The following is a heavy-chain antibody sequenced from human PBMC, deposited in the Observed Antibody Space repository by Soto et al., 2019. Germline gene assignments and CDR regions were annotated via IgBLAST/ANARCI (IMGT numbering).Heavy chain of an antibody. J-gene: IGHJ4*02. CDR2: INAYNGNT. Sequence: ASVNVSCKASGYTFNSYGISWVRQAPGQGLEWMGWINAYNGNTKYAQKLQGRVTMTTDTSTSTAYMELRSLRSDDTAVYYCARELGQQLVDYWGQGTLVTVSS. D-gene: IGHD6-13*01. CDR1: GYTFNSYG. V-gene: IGHV1-18*01. CDR3: ARELGQQLVDY.